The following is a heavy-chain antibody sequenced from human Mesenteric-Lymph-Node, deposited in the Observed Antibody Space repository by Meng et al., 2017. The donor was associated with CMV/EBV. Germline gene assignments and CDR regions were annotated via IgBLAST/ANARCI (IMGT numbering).Heavy chain of an antibody. CDR2: INRIGGT. CDR1: GGSIRSDNHY. D-gene: IGHD2-15*01. V-gene: IGHV4-34*01. J-gene: IGHJ6*02. CDR3: ARCGGGGDCSGGSCYYYYGMDV. Sequence: SETLSLTCTVSGGSIRSDNHYWSWIRQPPGKGLEYIGEINRIGGTNYDASLKSRVTISVDTSKNQFSLRLSSVTAADTAVYYCARCGGGGDCSGGSCYYYYGMDVWGQGTTVTVSS.